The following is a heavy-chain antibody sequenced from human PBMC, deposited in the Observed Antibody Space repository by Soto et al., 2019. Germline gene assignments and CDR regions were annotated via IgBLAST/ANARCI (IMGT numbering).Heavy chain of an antibody. Sequence: PGGSLRLSCAASGFIFHDFTMHWVRQSPGKGLEWVSLVNWDGTTTYYADSVRGRFTISRDNRGQSLYLQMNRLRSEDSGLYYCAKEGGTIYFDSWGPGTLVTVSS. V-gene: IGHV3-43*01. J-gene: IGHJ4*02. CDR1: GFIFHDFT. CDR3: AKEGGTIYFDS. CDR2: VNWDGTTT. D-gene: IGHD1-1*01.